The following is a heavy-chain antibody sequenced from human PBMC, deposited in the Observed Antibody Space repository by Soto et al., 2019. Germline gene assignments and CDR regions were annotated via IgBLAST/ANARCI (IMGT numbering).Heavy chain of an antibody. Sequence: QVQLVESGGGVVQPGRSLRLSCAASGFTFSSYGMHWVRQAPGKGLEWVAVISYDGSNKYYADSVKGRFTISRDNSKNTLYLQMNSLRAEDTAVYYCARAYWGTYYYYGMDVWGQGTTVTVSS. D-gene: IGHD7-27*01. CDR1: GFTFSSYG. V-gene: IGHV3-30*03. CDR2: ISYDGSNK. CDR3: ARAYWGTYYYYGMDV. J-gene: IGHJ6*02.